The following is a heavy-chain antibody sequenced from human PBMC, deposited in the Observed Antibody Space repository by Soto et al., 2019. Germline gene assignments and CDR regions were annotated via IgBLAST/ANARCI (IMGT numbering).Heavy chain of an antibody. J-gene: IGHJ3*02. CDR1: GFSLSTSGVG. Sequence: SGPTLVNPTQTLTLTCTFSGFSLSTSGVGVAWIRQPAGKALEWLALIYWDGDKRYRPSVKTRLXITKDTSKNQAVLTMTNMGRVDTDLYYCAYTRGHQDISGYYPNAFDIWGRGTMVTVS. D-gene: IGHD3-22*01. CDR3: AYTRGHQDISGYYPNAFDI. V-gene: IGHV2-5*02. CDR2: IYWDGDK.